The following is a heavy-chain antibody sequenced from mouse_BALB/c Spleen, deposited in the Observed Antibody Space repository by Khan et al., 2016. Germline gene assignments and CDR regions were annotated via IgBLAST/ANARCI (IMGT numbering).Heavy chain of an antibody. D-gene: IGHD2-4*01. CDR1: GYTFTSYW. CDR3: ARYYEGFAY. Sequence: LQQPGAELVKPGASVKLSCKASGYTFTSYWMHWVKQRPGQGLEWIGEINPSNGRTNYNEKFKSKATLTVDKSSSTAYMQRSSLTSEDSAVYYCARYYEGFAYWGQGTLVTVSA. J-gene: IGHJ3*01. V-gene: IGHV1S81*02. CDR2: INPSNGRT.